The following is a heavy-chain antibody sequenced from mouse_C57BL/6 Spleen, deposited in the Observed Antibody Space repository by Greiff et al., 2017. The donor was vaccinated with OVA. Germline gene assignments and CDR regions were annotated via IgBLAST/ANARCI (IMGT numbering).Heavy chain of an antibody. CDR3: ARGVVYYAMDY. V-gene: IGHV1-50*01. Sequence: VQLQQPGAELVKPGASVKLSCKASGYTFTSYWMQWVKQRPGQGLEWIGEIDPSDSYTNYNQKFKGKATLTVDTSSSTAYMQLSSLTSEDSAVYYCARGVVYYAMDYWGQGTSVTVSS. CDR2: IDPSDSYT. CDR1: GYTFTSYW. J-gene: IGHJ4*01. D-gene: IGHD1-1*01.